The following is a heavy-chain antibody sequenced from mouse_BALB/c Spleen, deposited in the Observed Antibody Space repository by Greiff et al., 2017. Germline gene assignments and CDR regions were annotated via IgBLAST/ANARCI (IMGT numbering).Heavy chain of an antibody. CDR1: GFTFSSYY. Sequence: EVKVVESGGGLVKLGGSLKLSCAASGFTFSSYYMSWVRQTPEKRLELVAAINSNGGSTYYPDTVKGRFTISRDNAKNTLYLQMSSLKSEDTALYYCARHGNTDGGYFDVWGAGTTVTVSS. V-gene: IGHV5-6-2*01. CDR3: ARHGNTDGGYFDV. CDR2: INSNGGST. J-gene: IGHJ1*01. D-gene: IGHD5-2*01.